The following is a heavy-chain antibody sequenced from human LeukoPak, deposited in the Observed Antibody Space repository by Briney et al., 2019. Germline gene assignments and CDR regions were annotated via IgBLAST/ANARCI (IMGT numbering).Heavy chain of an antibody. CDR2: IYYSGST. J-gene: IGHJ2*01. D-gene: IGHD5-18*01. CDR3: AREGIQLWLQNYWYFDL. V-gene: IGHV4-30-4*01. Sequence: SQTLSLTCTVSGGSISSGDYYWSWIRQPPGKGLEWIGYIYYSGSTYYNPSLKSRVTISVDTSKNQFSLKLSSVTAADTAVYYCAREGIQLWLQNYWYFDLWGRGTLVTVSS. CDR1: GGSISSGDYY.